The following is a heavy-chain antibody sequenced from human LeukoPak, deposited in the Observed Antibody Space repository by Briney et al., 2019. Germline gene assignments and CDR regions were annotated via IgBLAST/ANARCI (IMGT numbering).Heavy chain of an antibody. CDR2: IYPGDSDT. CDR3: ARLGSSSWLLLDDYYYYMDV. Sequence: GESLKISCKGSGYSFTSYWIGWVRQMPGKGLEWMGIIYPGDSDTSYSPSFQGQVTISADKSISTAYLQWSSLKASDTAMYYCARLGSSSWLLLDDYYYYMDVWGKGTTVTVSS. V-gene: IGHV5-51*01. J-gene: IGHJ6*03. D-gene: IGHD6-13*01. CDR1: GYSFTSYW.